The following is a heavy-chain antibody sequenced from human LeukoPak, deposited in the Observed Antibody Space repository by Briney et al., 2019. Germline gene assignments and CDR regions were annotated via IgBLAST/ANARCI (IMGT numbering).Heavy chain of an antibody. CDR1: GGSISSSSYY. D-gene: IGHD6-6*01. CDR2: INHSGST. J-gene: IGHJ4*02. Sequence: SETLSLTCTVSGGSISSSSYYWSWIRQPPGKGLEWIGEINHSGSTNYNPSLKSRVTISVDTSKNQFSLKLSSVTAAGTAVYYCARGRVAARRPKSYYFDYWGQGTLVTVSS. V-gene: IGHV4-39*07. CDR3: ARGRVAARRPKSYYFDY.